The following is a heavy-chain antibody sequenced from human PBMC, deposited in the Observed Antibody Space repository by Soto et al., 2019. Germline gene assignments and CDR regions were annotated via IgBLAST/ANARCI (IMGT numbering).Heavy chain of an antibody. D-gene: IGHD3-10*01. CDR1: GDSVSSNSAA. V-gene: IGHV6-1*01. J-gene: IGHJ5*02. CDR3: ARSGVDGYKYYYGSGSYYSHNWFDP. CDR2: TYYRSKWYN. Sequence: SQTLSLTCAISGDSVSSNSAAWNWIRQSPSRGLEWLGRTYYRSKWYNDYAVSVKSRITINPDTSKSQFSLQLNSVTPEDTAVYYCARSGVDGYKYYYGSGSYYSHNWFDPWGQGTLVTVSS.